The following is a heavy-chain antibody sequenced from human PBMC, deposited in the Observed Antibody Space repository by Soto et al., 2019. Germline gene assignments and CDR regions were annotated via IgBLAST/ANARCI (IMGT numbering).Heavy chain of an antibody. CDR3: VKGEYYYDSSGYYPFDC. Sequence: GGSLRLSCSASGFTFSIYAMHWVRQAPGKGLEYVSSISTNGGSTDYADSVKGRFTISRDNSKNTVYLQMSSLRVEDTAVYYCVKGEYYYDSSGYYPFDCWGQGTLVTVSS. V-gene: IGHV3-64D*06. D-gene: IGHD3-22*01. CDR1: GFTFSIYA. J-gene: IGHJ4*02. CDR2: ISTNGGST.